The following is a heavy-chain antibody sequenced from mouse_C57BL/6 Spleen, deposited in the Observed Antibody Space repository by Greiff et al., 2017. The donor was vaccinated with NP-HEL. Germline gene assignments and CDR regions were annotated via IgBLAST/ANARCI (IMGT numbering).Heavy chain of an antibody. CDR3: TRLWYPAMDY. CDR1: GYTFTDYE. V-gene: IGHV1-15*01. J-gene: IGHJ4*01. CDR2: IDPETGGT. Sequence: QVQLQQSGAELVRPGASVTLSCKASGYTFTDYEMHWVKQTPVHGLEWIGAIDPETGGTAYNQKFKGKAILTADKSSSTAYMELSSLTSEDSAVYYCTRLWYPAMDYWGQGTSVTVSS. D-gene: IGHD2-1*01.